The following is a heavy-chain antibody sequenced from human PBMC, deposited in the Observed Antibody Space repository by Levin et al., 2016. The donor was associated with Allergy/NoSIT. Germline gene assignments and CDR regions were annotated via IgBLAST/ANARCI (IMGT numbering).Heavy chain of an antibody. Sequence: WIRQPPGKGLVWVSRINSDGSSTSYADSVKGRFTISRDNAKNTLYLQMNSLRAEDTAVYYCARDPVYNAVPTDWGQGTLVTVSS. D-gene: IGHD2-2*01. CDR2: INSDGSST. CDR3: ARDPVYNAVPTD. J-gene: IGHJ4*02. V-gene: IGHV3-74*01.